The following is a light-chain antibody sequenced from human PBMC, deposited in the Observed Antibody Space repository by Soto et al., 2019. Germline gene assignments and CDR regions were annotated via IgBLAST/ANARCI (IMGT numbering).Light chain of an antibody. CDR3: QQYGSSPLT. CDR1: QSVSSSY. Sequence: EIELTQSPGTLSLYPGERATLSCRASQSVSSSYLAWYQQKPGQAPRLLIYGASSRATGIPDRFSGSGSGTDFTLTISRLEPEDFAVYYCQQYGSSPLTFGGGTKVDIK. V-gene: IGKV3-20*01. J-gene: IGKJ4*01. CDR2: GAS.